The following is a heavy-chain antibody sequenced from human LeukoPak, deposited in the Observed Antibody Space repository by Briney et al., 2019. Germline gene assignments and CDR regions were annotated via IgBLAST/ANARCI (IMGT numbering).Heavy chain of an antibody. J-gene: IGHJ4*02. CDR1: GFTFSSYS. Sequence: GGSLRLSCAASGFTFSSYSMNWVRQAPGKGLEWVSFISSGYSTIYYADSVKGRFTISRDNSKNTLYLQMNSLRAEDTAVYYRARRSGIAVAGAFDYWGQGTLVTVSS. V-gene: IGHV3-48*01. CDR3: ARRSGIAVAGAFDY. D-gene: IGHD6-19*01. CDR2: ISSGYSTI.